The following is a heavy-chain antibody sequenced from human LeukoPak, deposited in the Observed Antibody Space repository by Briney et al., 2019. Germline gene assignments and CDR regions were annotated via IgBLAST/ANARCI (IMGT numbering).Heavy chain of an antibody. D-gene: IGHD3-10*01. CDR1: GFTFDDYG. CDR3: ARDRVTMIRGVRILDYYYYYMDV. Sequence: GGSLRLSCAASGFTFDDYGMSWVRQVPGKGLEWVSGINWNGSGAGYADSVKGRFTISRDNAKNSLYLQMNSLRVEDTAVYYCARDRVTMIRGVRILDYYYYYMDVWDKGTTVTISS. J-gene: IGHJ6*03. CDR2: INWNGSGA. V-gene: IGHV3-20*04.